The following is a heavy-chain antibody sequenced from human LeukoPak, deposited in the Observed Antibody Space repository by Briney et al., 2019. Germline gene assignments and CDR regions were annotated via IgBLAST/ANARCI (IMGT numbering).Heavy chain of an antibody. CDR1: GFNFTNYN. D-gene: IGHD2-15*01. CDR2: INGDGSGA. Sequence: GGSLRLSCAASGFNFTNYNMNWVRHAPGKGLVWVSRINGDGSGAIYADSVKGRFTISRDNAKNTLYLQMNSLRAEDAAVYYCARDGSLPDYWGQGTLVTVSS. J-gene: IGHJ4*02. V-gene: IGHV3-74*01. CDR3: ARDGSLPDY.